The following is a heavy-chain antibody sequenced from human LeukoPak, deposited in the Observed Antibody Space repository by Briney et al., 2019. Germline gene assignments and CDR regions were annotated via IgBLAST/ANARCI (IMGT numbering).Heavy chain of an antibody. V-gene: IGHV3-43*02. CDR3: AKDATPDCSGGSCDNDAFDI. CDR2: ISGDGGST. Sequence: GGSLRLSCAASGFTFYDYAMHWVRQAPGKGLEWVSLISGDGGSTYYADSVKGRFTISRDNSKNSLYLQMNSLRTEDTALYYCAKDATPDCSGGSCDNDAFDIWGQGTMVTVSS. CDR1: GFTFYDYA. J-gene: IGHJ3*02. D-gene: IGHD2-15*01.